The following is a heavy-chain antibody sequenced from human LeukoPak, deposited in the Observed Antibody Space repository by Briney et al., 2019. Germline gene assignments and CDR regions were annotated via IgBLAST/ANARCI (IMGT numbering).Heavy chain of an antibody. CDR1: GFTFSSYA. CDR2: ISGSGGST. D-gene: IGHD4-11*01. Sequence: GGSLRLSCAASGFTFSSYAMSWVRQAPGKGLGWVSAISGSGGSTYYADSVKGRFTISRDNSKNTLYLQMNSLRAEDTAVYYCAKAVYSNLRYYFDYWGQGTLVTVSS. CDR3: AKAVYSNLRYYFDY. J-gene: IGHJ4*02. V-gene: IGHV3-23*01.